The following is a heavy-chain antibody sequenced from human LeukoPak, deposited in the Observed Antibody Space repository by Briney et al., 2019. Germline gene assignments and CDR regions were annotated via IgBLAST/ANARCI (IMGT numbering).Heavy chain of an antibody. J-gene: IGHJ4*02. Sequence: PSETLSLTCTVSGGSINSYYWSWIRQPPGKGLEWIAYIYYSGSTSYNPSLKSRITISVDTSKNQFSLKLNSVTAADTAMYYCARLFHPALSGNYPFDYWGQGTLVTVSS. V-gene: IGHV4-59*01. CDR1: GGSINSYY. D-gene: IGHD1-26*01. CDR3: ARLFHPALSGNYPFDY. CDR2: IYYSGST.